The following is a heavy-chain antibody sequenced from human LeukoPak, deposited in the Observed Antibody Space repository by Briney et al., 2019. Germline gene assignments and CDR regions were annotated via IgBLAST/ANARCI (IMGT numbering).Heavy chain of an antibody. CDR2: IYYSGST. CDR3: ARETSPLYCSSTSCPYYYYYMDV. Sequence: SETLSLTCTVSGGSISSYYWSWIRQPPGKGLEWIGYIYYSGSTNYNPSLKSRVTISVDTSKNQFSLKLSSVTAADTAVYYCARETSPLYCSSTSCPYYYYYMDVWGKGTTVTISS. J-gene: IGHJ6*03. D-gene: IGHD2-2*01. V-gene: IGHV4-59*12. CDR1: GGSISSYY.